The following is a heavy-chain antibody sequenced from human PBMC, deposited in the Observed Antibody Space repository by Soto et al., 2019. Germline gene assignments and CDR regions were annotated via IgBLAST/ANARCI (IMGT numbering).Heavy chain of an antibody. V-gene: IGHV5-51*01. CDR3: ARQEGLVTNLGRWFDP. D-gene: IGHD2-15*01. CDR2: IYPGDSDT. Sequence: GESLKISCKGSGYSFTSYWIGWVRQMPGKGLEWMGIIYPGDSDTRYSPPFQGQVTISADKSISTAYLQWSSLKASDTAMYYCARQEGLVTNLGRWFDPWGQGTLVTVSS. J-gene: IGHJ5*02. CDR1: GYSFTSYW.